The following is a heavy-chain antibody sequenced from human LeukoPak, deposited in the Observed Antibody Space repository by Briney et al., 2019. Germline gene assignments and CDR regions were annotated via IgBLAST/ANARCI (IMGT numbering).Heavy chain of an antibody. D-gene: IGHD2-2*01. Sequence: SQTLSLTCTVSGGSISSGGYYWSWIRQPAGKGLEWIGRIQTSGRANYNPSLRSRVTISVDTPKNQFSLKVSSVTAADTAVYYCLGYCSTASCLSDVWGQGSTVTVSS. V-gene: IGHV4-61*02. CDR1: GGSISSGGYY. CDR3: LGYCSTASCLSDV. CDR2: IQTSGRA. J-gene: IGHJ6*02.